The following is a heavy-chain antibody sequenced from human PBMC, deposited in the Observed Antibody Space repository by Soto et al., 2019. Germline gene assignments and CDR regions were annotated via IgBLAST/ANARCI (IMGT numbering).Heavy chain of an antibody. Sequence: PGGSLRLSCAASGFTFDDYAMHWVRQAPGKGLEWVSGISWNSGSIGYADSVKGRFTISRDNAKNSLYLQMNSLRAEDTALYYCAKDPYYDSSGYSYYFDYWGQGTLVTVFS. CDR3: AKDPYYDSSGYSYYFDY. CDR1: GFTFDDYA. V-gene: IGHV3-9*01. CDR2: ISWNSGSI. J-gene: IGHJ4*02. D-gene: IGHD3-22*01.